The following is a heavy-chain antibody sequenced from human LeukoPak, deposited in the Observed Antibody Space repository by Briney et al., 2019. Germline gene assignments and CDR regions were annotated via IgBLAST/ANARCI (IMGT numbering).Heavy chain of an antibody. D-gene: IGHD6-19*01. V-gene: IGHV3-43*01. Sequence: PGGSLRLSCAASGFTFDDYTMHWVRQAPGKGPEWVSLISWNGGSTYYADSVKGRFTISRGNSKNSLYLQMNSLRTEDTALYYCAKDVGSSGRFDYWGQGTLVTVSS. CDR1: GFTFDDYT. J-gene: IGHJ4*02. CDR2: ISWNGGST. CDR3: AKDVGSSGRFDY.